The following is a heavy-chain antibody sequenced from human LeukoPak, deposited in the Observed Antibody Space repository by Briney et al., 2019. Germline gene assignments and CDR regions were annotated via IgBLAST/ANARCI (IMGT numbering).Heavy chain of an antibody. V-gene: IGHV3-9*01. J-gene: IGHJ4*02. Sequence: GGSLRLSCAASGFTLDDFAMHWVRQVPGKGLEWVSGISWNSGSIVYADSVKGRFTISKDSAKNSLFLQMNSLRPEDTALYYCAKSLWSSSSGYFDYWGQGALVTVTS. CDR3: AKSLWSSSSGYFDY. CDR1: GFTLDDFA. CDR2: ISWNSGSI. D-gene: IGHD6-6*01.